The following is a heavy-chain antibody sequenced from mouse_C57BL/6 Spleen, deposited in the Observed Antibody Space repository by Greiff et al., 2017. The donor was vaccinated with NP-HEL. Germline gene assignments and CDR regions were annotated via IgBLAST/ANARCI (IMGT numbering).Heavy chain of an antibody. J-gene: IGHJ2*01. D-gene: IGHD1-1*01. CDR3: AREEDITTVRGYYFDY. CDR2: IDPNRGGT. V-gene: IGHV1-72*01. Sequence: QVQLQQPGAELVKPGASVKLSCKASGYTFTSYWMHWVKPRPGRGLEWIGRIDPNRGGTKYNEKFKSKATLTVDKPSSTAYMQLSSLTSEDSAVYYCAREEDITTVRGYYFDYWGQGTTLTVSS. CDR1: GYTFTSYW.